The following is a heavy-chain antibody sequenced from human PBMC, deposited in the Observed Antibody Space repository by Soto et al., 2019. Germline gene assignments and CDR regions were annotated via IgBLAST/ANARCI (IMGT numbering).Heavy chain of an antibody. CDR1: GGTFSSYA. V-gene: IGHV1-69*12. Sequence: QVQLVQSGAEVKKPGSSVKVSCKASGGTFSSYAIGWVRQAPGQGLEWMGGIIPIFGTANYAQKFQGRVTITADESTSTAYMELSSLRSEDTAVYYCARSYWGDSGYDYNFDYWGQGTLVTVSS. CDR2: IIPIFGTA. CDR3: ARSYWGDSGYDYNFDY. D-gene: IGHD5-12*01. J-gene: IGHJ4*02.